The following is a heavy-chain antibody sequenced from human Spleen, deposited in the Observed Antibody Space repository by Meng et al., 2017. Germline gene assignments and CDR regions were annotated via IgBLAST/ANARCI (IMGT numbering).Heavy chain of an antibody. CDR2: INPSGTPP. V-gene: IGHV1-46*01. CDR1: GYRFTSYY. CDR3: ARRSSSWYYFDH. Sequence: QVRLVQSGAEVKKPGASVKLSCKASGYRFTSYYLHWVRQAPGQGLEWMGLINPSGTPPTYAQNFRGRVTMTWDTSTSTVYMDLSSLRSADTAVYYCARRSSSWYYFDHWGQGTLVTVSS. J-gene: IGHJ4*02. D-gene: IGHD6-13*01.